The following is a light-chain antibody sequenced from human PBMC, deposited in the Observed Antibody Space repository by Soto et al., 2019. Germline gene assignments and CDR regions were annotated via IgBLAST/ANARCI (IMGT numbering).Light chain of an antibody. V-gene: IGKV1-5*03. CDR2: KAS. Sequence: DIQMTQSPSTVSGSVGDRVTITCRASQTISSWLAWYQQKPGKAPKLLIYKASTLKSGVPSRFSGSGSGTDFTLTISSLEPEDFAVYYCQQRSNWPLTFGQGTRLE. CDR1: QTISSW. J-gene: IGKJ5*01. CDR3: QQRSNWPLT.